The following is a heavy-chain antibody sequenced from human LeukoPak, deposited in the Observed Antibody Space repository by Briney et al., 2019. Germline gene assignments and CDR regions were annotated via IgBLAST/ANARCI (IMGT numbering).Heavy chain of an antibody. CDR1: GFTFSDHY. V-gene: IGHV3-72*01. CDR2: TRNKANSYTT. J-gene: IGHJ4*02. Sequence: PGGSLRLSCAASGFTFSDHYMDWVRQAPGKGLEWVGRTRNKANSYTTEYAASVKGRFTISRDDSKNSLYLQMNSLKTEDTAVYYCARDLVSNYDYWGQGTLVTVSS. CDR3: ARDLVSNYDY. D-gene: IGHD2-8*02.